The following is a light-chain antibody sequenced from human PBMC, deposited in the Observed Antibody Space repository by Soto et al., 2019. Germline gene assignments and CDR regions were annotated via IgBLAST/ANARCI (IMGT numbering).Light chain of an antibody. CDR2: GAS. CDR3: QSYNDWPFA. CDR1: ESLSTF. Sequence: EIVLTQSPGTLSVSPGERVTLSCRASESLSTFLAWYQQKPGQAPRLLIYGASTKATGIPARFSGSGSATDFTLTISSLPSEDSAVYYCQSYNDWPFAFGQGTKLEI. V-gene: IGKV3-15*01. J-gene: IGKJ2*01.